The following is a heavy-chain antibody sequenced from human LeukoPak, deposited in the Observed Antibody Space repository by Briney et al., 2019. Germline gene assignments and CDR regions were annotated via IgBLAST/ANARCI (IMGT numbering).Heavy chain of an antibody. CDR1: GFTFSNYN. CDR3: AREDIVATMTFDY. CDR2: ISSSSSYI. V-gene: IGHV3-21*01. D-gene: IGHD5-12*01. J-gene: IGHJ4*02. Sequence: PGGSLRLSCAASGFTFSNYNINWVRQAPGKGLEWVSSISSSSSYIYYADSVKGRFTLSRDNAKNPLYLQMHSLRAEDTAVYYCAREDIVATMTFDYWGQGTLVTVSS.